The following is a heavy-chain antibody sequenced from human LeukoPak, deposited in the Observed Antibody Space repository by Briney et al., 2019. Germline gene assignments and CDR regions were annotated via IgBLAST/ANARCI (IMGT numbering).Heavy chain of an antibody. V-gene: IGHV4-34*01. D-gene: IGHD3-10*01. CDR1: GGSFSGYY. CDR3: ARQGRILWFGELSWFDP. CDR2: INHSGST. Sequence: SETLSLTCAVYGGSFSGYYWSWIRQPPGKGLEWIGEINHSGSTNYNPSLKSRVTISVDTSKNQFSLKLSSVTAADTAVYYCARQGRILWFGELSWFDPWGQGTLVTVSS. J-gene: IGHJ5*02.